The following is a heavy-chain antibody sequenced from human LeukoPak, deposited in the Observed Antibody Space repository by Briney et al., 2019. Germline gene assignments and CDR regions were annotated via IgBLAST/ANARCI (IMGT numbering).Heavy chain of an antibody. J-gene: IGHJ6*03. CDR3: ARDNGVVHGVYYMGV. V-gene: IGHV3-7*01. D-gene: IGHD3-3*01. CDR2: IKQDASDK. Sequence: PGGSLRLSCAGSGFTFSTYWMSWVRQAPGKGLEWVAHIKQDASDKYYVNSVRGRFTISRDNAKNSVFLQMNSLRAEDTAVYYCARDNGVVHGVYYMGVWGKGTTVTVS. CDR1: GFTFSTYW.